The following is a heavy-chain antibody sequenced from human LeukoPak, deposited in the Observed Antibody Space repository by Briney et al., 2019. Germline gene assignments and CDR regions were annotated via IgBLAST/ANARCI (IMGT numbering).Heavy chain of an antibody. Sequence: PSETLSLTCTVSGGSISSYYWSWIRQPAGKRLEWIGRIYTSGSTNYNPSLKSRVTMSVDTSKNQFSLKLSSVTAADTAVYYCERDRAIFGVAKYYFDYWGQGTLVTVSS. CDR2: IYTSGST. CDR3: ERDRAIFGVAKYYFDY. J-gene: IGHJ4*02. D-gene: IGHD3-3*01. V-gene: IGHV4-4*07. CDR1: GGSISSYY.